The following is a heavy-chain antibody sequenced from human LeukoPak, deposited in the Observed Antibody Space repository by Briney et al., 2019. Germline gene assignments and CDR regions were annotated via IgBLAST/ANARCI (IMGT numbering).Heavy chain of an antibody. V-gene: IGHV5-10-1*01. CDR3: ARQFRDSSGYYSYYFDY. CDR2: IDPSDSYT. Sequence: TGVSLKISCKGSGYSFTTYWISWVRQMPGKGLEWKGRIDPSDSYTNYSPSFQGYVTISADKSFSTAYLQWTSLKASDTAMYYCARQFRDSSGYYSYYFDYWGQGTLVTVSS. D-gene: IGHD3-22*01. CDR1: GYSFTTYW. J-gene: IGHJ4*02.